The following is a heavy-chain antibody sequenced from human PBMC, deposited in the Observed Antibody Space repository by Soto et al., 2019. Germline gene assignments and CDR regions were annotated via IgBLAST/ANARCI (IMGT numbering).Heavy chain of an antibody. Sequence: GGSLRLSCAASGFTFSSYAMSWVRQAPGKGLEWVSAISGSGGSTYYADSVKGRFTISRDNSKNTLYLQMNSLRAEDTAVYYCAKVVVVVPAAMKGELDYWGQGTLVTVSS. J-gene: IGHJ4*02. CDR1: GFTFSSYA. D-gene: IGHD2-2*01. V-gene: IGHV3-23*01. CDR2: ISGSGGST. CDR3: AKVVVVVPAAMKGELDY.